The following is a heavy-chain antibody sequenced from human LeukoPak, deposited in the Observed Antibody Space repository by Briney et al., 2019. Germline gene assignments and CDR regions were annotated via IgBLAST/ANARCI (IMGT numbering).Heavy chain of an antibody. D-gene: IGHD5-12*01. CDR2: ISSSGSTI. J-gene: IGHJ6*02. V-gene: IGHV3-11*01. CDR3: ARDLVATIIKTACGMDV. CDR1: GFTFSDYY. Sequence: SGGSLRLSCAASGFTFSDYYMSWIRQAPGKGLEWVSYISSSGSTIYYADSVKGRFTISRDNAKNSLYLQMYSLRAEDTAVYYCARDLVATIIKTACGMDVWGQGTTVTVSS.